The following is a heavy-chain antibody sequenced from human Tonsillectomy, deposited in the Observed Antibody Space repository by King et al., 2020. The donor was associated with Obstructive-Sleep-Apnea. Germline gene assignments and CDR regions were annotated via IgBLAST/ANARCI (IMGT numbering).Heavy chain of an antibody. CDR2: MYHSGST. J-gene: IGHJ3*02. Sequence: QLQESGPGLVKPSETLSLTCTVSGGPISSSSYYWGWIRQPPGKGLEWIGNMYHSGSTYFNPSLKSRVTISVDTSKNQFSLKLSSVTAADTAVYYCSSLEAAAALGAFDIWGQGTMVTVSS. D-gene: IGHD6-13*01. CDR1: GGPISSSSYY. V-gene: IGHV4-39*01. CDR3: SSLEAAAALGAFDI.